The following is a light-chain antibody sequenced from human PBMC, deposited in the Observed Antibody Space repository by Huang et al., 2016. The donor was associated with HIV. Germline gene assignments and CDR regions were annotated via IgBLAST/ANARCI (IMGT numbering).Light chain of an antibody. CDR2: SAS. CDR3: QQYNNWTEGVYT. V-gene: IGKV3-15*01. CDR1: QSVSSN. Sequence: EIVMTQSPATLSVSPGEKATLSCRASQSVSSNLAWYQQKPGQAPRLLIYSASTRATGIPARFSGSGSGTEFTLNISRLQSEDFAVYYCQQYNNWTEGVYTFGQGTKLEIK. J-gene: IGKJ2*01.